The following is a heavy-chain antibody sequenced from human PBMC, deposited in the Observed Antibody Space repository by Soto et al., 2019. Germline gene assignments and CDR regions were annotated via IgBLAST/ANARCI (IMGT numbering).Heavy chain of an antibody. CDR2: ITTGGEYR. CDR1: GFTFSSYN. CDR3: ARERQLVQDWLDP. V-gene: IGHV3-21*06. Sequence: EVQLVESGGGLVKPGGSLRLSCAASGFTFSSYNINWVRQAPGKGLEWVSVITTGGEYRFYADSVKGRFTISRDNANNSVYLEMSSLRVEDTAVYYCARERQLVQDWLDPCGQGTQVTVSS. J-gene: IGHJ5*02. D-gene: IGHD6-13*01.